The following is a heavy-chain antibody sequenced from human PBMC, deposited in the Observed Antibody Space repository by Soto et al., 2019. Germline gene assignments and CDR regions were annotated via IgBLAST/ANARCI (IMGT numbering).Heavy chain of an antibody. V-gene: IGHV3-23*01. J-gene: IGHJ5*02. CDR3: AKDPTSPWTANWVDP. CDR2: ISSSGGSR. Sequence: PGGSLRLSCAASGFNFNTFAMSWIRQAPGKGLEWVSHISSSGGSRDYADSVRGRFTISGDNSKNVLFLQMNSLRADDTATYYCAKDPTSPWTANWVDPWGKGTLVTVSS. D-gene: IGHD1-1*01. CDR1: GFNFNTFA.